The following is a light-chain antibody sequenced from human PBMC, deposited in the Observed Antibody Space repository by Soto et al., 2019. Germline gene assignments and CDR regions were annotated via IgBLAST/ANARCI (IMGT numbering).Light chain of an antibody. Sequence: EIVMTQSPATLSVSPGERATLSCRSSQSVSNNLAWYQQKPGQAPSLLIYGASTRATGIPARFSGSGSGTEFTLTISSLQSEDVAVYYCQQYNNWWTFGQGTKVEIK. J-gene: IGKJ1*01. CDR3: QQYNNWWT. CDR1: QSVSNN. V-gene: IGKV3-15*01. CDR2: GAS.